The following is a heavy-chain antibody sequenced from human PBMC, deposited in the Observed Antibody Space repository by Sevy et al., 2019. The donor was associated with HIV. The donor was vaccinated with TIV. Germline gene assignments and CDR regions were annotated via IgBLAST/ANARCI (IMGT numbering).Heavy chain of an antibody. CDR2: ISSSSSTI. V-gene: IGHV3-48*02. D-gene: IGHD3-22*01. CDR1: GFTFSSYS. Sequence: GGSLRLSCAASGFTFSSYSMNWVRQAPGKGLEWVSYISSSSSTIYYADSVKGRFTISRDNAKNSLYPQMNSLRDEDTAVYYCARGAERYYYDNSGYGYWGQGTLVTVSS. CDR3: ARGAERYYYDNSGYGY. J-gene: IGHJ4*02.